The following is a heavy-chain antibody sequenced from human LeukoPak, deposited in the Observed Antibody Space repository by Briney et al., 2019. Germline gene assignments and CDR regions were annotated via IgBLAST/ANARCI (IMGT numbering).Heavy chain of an antibody. D-gene: IGHD2-2*01. CDR1: GGSVSSGSYY. J-gene: IGHJ3*02. CDR2: IYYSGST. Sequence: SETLSLTCTVSGGSVSSGSYYWSWIRQPPGKGLEWIGYIYYSGSTNYNPSLKSRVTISVDTSKNQFSLKLSSVTAADTAVYYCARGVLWRAIDIWGQGTMVTVSS. CDR3: ARGVLWRAIDI. V-gene: IGHV4-61*01.